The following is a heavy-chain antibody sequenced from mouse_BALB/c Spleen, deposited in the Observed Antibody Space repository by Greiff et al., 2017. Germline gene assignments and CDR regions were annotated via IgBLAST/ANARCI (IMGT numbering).Heavy chain of an antibody. J-gene: IGHJ3*01. V-gene: IGHV2-2*02. Sequence: QVQLQQSGPGLVQPSQSLSITCTASGFSLTSYGVHWVRQSPGKGLEWLGVIWSGGSTDYNAAFISRLSISKDNSKSQVFFKMNSLQANDTAIYYCSRNRDYYGNESIAYWGQGTLVTVSA. CDR1: GFSLTSYG. D-gene: IGHD2-1*01. CDR3: SRNRDYYGNESIAY. CDR2: IWSGGST.